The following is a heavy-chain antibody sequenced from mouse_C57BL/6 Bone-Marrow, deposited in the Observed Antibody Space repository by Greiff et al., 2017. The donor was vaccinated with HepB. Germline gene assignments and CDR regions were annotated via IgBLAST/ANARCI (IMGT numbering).Heavy chain of an antibody. CDR1: GYTFTSYW. Sequence: QVQLQQPGAELVKPGASVKLSCKASGYTFTSYWMQWVKQRPGQGLEWIGEIDPSDSYTNYNQKFKGKATLTVDTSSSTAYMQLSSLTSEDSAVYYCARVYDGYYRYWGQGTTLTVSS. D-gene: IGHD2-3*01. CDR3: ARVYDGYYRY. V-gene: IGHV1-50*01. CDR2: IDPSDSYT. J-gene: IGHJ2*01.